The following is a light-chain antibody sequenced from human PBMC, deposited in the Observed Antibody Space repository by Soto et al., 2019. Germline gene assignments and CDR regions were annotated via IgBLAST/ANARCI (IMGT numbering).Light chain of an antibody. CDR2: SNT. CDR1: SSNIGSRT. V-gene: IGLV1-44*01. CDR3: AAWDDSLNGHV. Sequence: QLVLTQTPSASGTPGQRITISCSGSSSNIGSRTVNWYQQFPGTAPKVLIYSNTQRPSGVPDRFSASKSGTTASLAICGLQSEDEADYYCAAWDDSLNGHVFGGGTELTVL. J-gene: IGLJ2*01.